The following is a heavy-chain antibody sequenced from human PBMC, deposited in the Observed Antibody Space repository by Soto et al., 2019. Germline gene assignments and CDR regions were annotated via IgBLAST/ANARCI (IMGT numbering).Heavy chain of an antibody. J-gene: IGHJ6*03. CDR3: ARHVDYYYYYMDV. CDR1: GGSISHYY. CDR2: ISYSGST. Sequence: QVQLQESGPGLMKPSETLSLTCTVSGGSISHYYWNWIRQPPGKTLEWIVYISYSGSTTYNPSLQRRITISRDTSKNQFSLKLSSVTAADTAVYYCARHVDYYYYYMDVWGKGTTVTVSS. V-gene: IGHV4-59*08.